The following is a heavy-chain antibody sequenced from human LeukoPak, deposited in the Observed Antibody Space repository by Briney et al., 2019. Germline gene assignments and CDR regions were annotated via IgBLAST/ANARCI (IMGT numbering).Heavy chain of an antibody. J-gene: IGHJ4*02. CDR2: ISYDGSNK. CDR1: GFTFSSYA. CDR3: ARETPDSSTWTVFDY. D-gene: IGHD6-13*01. V-gene: IGHV3-30*04. Sequence: PGGSLRLSCAASGFTFSSYAMHWVRQAPGKGLEWVAVISYDGSNKYYADSVKGRFTISRDNSKNTLYLQMNSLRAEDTAMYYCARETPDSSTWTVFDYWGQGTLVTVSS.